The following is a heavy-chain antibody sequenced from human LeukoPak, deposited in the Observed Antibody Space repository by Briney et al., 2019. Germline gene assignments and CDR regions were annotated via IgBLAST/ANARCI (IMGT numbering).Heavy chain of an antibody. CDR3: ARWSGDYPSYYLDY. CDR1: GLTFSSYG. D-gene: IGHD4-17*01. CDR2: IRSGGRSK. V-gene: IGHV3-30*02. J-gene: IGHJ4*02. Sequence: GGSLRLSCAASGLTFSSYGLHWVRQAPGKGLEWVALIRSGGRSKNYADSVKGRFTISRDASKNTVYLQMHSLRAEDTAVYSCARWSGDYPSYYLDYWGQGTLVTVSS.